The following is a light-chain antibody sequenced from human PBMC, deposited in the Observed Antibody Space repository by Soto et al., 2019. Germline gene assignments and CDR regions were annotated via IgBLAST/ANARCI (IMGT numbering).Light chain of an antibody. CDR1: QSLSSY. CDR3: QQRSNWPLT. CDR2: DAS. J-gene: IGKJ4*01. V-gene: IGKV3-11*01. Sequence: EIVLTQSPATLSLSPGERATLSCRASQSLSSYLAWYQQKPGQAPSVLIYDASNRATGIPARFSGSGSGTDFTLTISSLEPEDFAVYYCQQRSNWPLTFGGGTKVEIK.